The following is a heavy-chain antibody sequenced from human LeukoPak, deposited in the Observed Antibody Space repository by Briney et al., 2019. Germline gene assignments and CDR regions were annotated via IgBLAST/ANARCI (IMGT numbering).Heavy chain of an antibody. J-gene: IGHJ4*02. D-gene: IGHD3-10*01. CDR2: ISAYNGNT. V-gene: IGHV1-18*01. Sequence: GASVKVSCKASGYTFTSYGISWVRQAPGQGLEWMGWISAYNGNTNYAQKLQGRVTMTTDTSTSTAYMELRSLRSDDTAVYYCARDLRRYGSGSSDYWGQGTLVTVSS. CDR3: ARDLRRYGSGSSDY. CDR1: GYTFTSYG.